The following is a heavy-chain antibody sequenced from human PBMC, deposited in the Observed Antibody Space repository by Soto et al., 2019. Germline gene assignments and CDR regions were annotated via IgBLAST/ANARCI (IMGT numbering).Heavy chain of an antibody. CDR3: ARDPHEYWTSYWFDP. J-gene: IGHJ5*02. D-gene: IGHD3-3*01. V-gene: IGHV1-18*01. CDR1: GYNFNIYG. CDR2: ISAYDGKT. Sequence: QVPLVQSGAEVKKPGASVKVSCKASGYNFNIYGINWVRQAPGPGLELMGWISAYDGKTTYAEKFQGRVTMTTDASTGTAYMELRSLRSDDTAVYYCARDPHEYWTSYWFDPWGQGTLVTVSS.